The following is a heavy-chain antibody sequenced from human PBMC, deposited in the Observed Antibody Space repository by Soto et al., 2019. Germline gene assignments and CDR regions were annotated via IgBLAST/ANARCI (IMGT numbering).Heavy chain of an antibody. D-gene: IGHD3-10*01. V-gene: IGHV1-69*02. J-gene: IGHJ5*02. CDR1: GGTFSSYT. Sequence: QVQLVQSGAEVKKPGSSVKVSCKASGGTFSSYTISWVRQAPGQGLEWMGRIIPILGIANYAQKFQGRVTITADKSTSTAYMELSSLRSEDTAVYYCARDFYYYGSGSYYDKYNWFDPWGQGTLVTVSS. CDR2: IIPILGIA. CDR3: ARDFYYYGSGSYYDKYNWFDP.